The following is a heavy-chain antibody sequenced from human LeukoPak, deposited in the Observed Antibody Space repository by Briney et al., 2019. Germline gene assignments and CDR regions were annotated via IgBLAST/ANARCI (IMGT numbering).Heavy chain of an antibody. D-gene: IGHD2-2*01. Sequence: GASVKVSCQASGYTFTDYYMHWVRQAPGQGFEWMGWINPNDGDTYYAQKFQGRVTMTRDTSISTAHMGVSRLRSDDTAVYYCARANFLYCSSTSCLFDYWGQGTLVTVSS. CDR1: GYTFTDYY. CDR3: ARANFLYCSSTSCLFDY. V-gene: IGHV1-2*02. J-gene: IGHJ4*02. CDR2: INPNDGDT.